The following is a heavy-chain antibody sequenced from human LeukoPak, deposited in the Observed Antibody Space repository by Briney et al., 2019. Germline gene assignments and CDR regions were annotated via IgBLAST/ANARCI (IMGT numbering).Heavy chain of an antibody. CDR3: ARDLGSSSAAFDI. Sequence: SETLSLTCTVSGGSISSSSYYWSWIRQPAGKGLEWIGRIYTSGSTNYNPSLKSRVTISVDTSKNQFSLKLSSVTAADTAVYYCARDLGSSSAAFDIWGQGTMVTVSS. V-gene: IGHV4-61*02. J-gene: IGHJ3*02. CDR2: IYTSGST. CDR1: GGSISSSSYY. D-gene: IGHD6-6*01.